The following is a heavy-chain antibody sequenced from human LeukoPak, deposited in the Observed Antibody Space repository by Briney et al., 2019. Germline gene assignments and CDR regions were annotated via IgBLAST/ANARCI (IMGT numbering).Heavy chain of an antibody. Sequence: GASVKVSCKASGYTFTGYYMHWVRQAPGQGLEWMGWINPNSGGTNYAQKFQVRVTMTRDTSISTAYMELSSLRSDDTAVYYCARGPMIVVVDSHFDYWGQGTLVTVSS. CDR1: GYTFTGYY. D-gene: IGHD3-22*01. V-gene: IGHV1-2*02. J-gene: IGHJ4*02. CDR2: INPNSGGT. CDR3: ARGPMIVVVDSHFDY.